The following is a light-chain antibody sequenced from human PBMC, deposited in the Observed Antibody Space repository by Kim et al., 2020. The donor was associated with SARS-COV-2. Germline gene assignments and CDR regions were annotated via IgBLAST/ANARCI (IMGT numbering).Light chain of an antibody. J-gene: IGKJ2*01. V-gene: IGKV3-20*01. CDR2: GAS. CDR1: QSVSSSY. Sequence: LSAGERATLSCRASQSVSSSYLAWYQQKPGQGPRLLIYGASSRATGIPDRFSGSGSGTDFTLTISRLEPEDFAVYYCQQYNSSPYTFGQGTKLEI. CDR3: QQYNSSPYT.